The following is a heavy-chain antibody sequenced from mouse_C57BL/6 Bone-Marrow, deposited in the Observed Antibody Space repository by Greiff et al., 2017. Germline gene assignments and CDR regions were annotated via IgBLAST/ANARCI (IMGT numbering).Heavy chain of an antibody. CDR2: IRNKANGYTT. CDR1: GFTFTDYY. D-gene: IGHD2-14*01. Sequence: EVQVVESGGGLVQPGGSLSLSCAASGFTFTDYYMSWVRQPPGKALEWLGFIRNKANGYTTEYSASVKGRFTISRDNSQSILYLQMNALRAEDSATYDCARYKGDRGYAMDYWGQGTSVTVSS. V-gene: IGHV7-3*01. J-gene: IGHJ4*01. CDR3: ARYKGDRGYAMDY.